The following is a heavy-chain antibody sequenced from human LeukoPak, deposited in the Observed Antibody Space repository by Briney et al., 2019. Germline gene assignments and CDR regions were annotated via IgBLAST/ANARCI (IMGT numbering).Heavy chain of an antibody. CDR3: ARCRGYYSTCSFDI. CDR1: GGSISSYY. J-gene: IGHJ3*02. CDR2: IYYSGST. Sequence: SETLSLTCTVSGGSISSYYWSWIRQPPGKGLEWIGYIYYSGSTNYNPSLKSRVTISVDTSKNQFSLKLSSVTAADTAVYYCARCRGYYSTCSFDIWGPGTLVTVSS. V-gene: IGHV4-59*12. D-gene: IGHD3-22*01.